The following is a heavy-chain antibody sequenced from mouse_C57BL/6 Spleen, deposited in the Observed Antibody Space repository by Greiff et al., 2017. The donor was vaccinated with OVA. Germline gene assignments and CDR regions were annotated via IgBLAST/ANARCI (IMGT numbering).Heavy chain of an antibody. V-gene: IGHV2-6-1*01. CDR2: IWSDGST. Sequence: QVQLKESGPGLVAPSQSLSITCTVSGFSLTSYGVHWVRQPPGKGLEWLVVIWSDGSTTYNSALKSRLSISKDNSKSQVFLKMNSLQTDDTAMYYCARHGELYYYNYYAMDYWGQGTSVTVSS. D-gene: IGHD1-1*01. J-gene: IGHJ4*01. CDR3: ARHGELYYYNYYAMDY. CDR1: GFSLTSYG.